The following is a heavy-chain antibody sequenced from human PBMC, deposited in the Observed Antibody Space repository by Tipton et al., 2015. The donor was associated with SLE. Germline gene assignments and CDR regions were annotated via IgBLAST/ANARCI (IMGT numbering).Heavy chain of an antibody. J-gene: IGHJ3*02. V-gene: IGHV4-59*01. CDR1: GGSISSYY. CDR2: IYYSGST. Sequence: TLSLTCTVSGGSISSYYWSWIRQPPGKGLEWIVYIYYSGSTNYNPSLKSRVTISVDTSKNQFSLKLSSVTAADTAVYYCARISLTERSAFDIWGQGTMVTVSS. CDR3: ARISLTERSAFDI.